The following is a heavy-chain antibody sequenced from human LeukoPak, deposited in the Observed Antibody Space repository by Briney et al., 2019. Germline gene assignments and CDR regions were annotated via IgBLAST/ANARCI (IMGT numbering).Heavy chain of an antibody. D-gene: IGHD6-13*01. Sequence: SETLSLTCTVSGGSISSSSYYWGWIRQPPGKGLEWIGSIYYNGSTYYNPSLKSRVTISVDTSKNQFSLKLSSVTAADTAVYYCARDRQQVVRGDYFDYWGQGTLVTVSS. CDR1: GGSISSSSYY. CDR2: IYYNGST. CDR3: ARDRQQVVRGDYFDY. J-gene: IGHJ4*02. V-gene: IGHV4-39*07.